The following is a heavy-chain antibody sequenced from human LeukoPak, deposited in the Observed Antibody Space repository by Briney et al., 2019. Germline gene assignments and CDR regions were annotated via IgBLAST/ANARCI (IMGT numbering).Heavy chain of an antibody. Sequence: PSETLSLTCAVYGGSFSGYYWNWIRQPPGKGLEWIGEINHSGSTNYNPSLKSRVTISVDTSKNQFSLKLSSVTAADTAVYYCARLRKSTIFGVVMTKHYYYYYMDVWGKGTTVTVSS. D-gene: IGHD3-3*01. CDR2: INHSGST. J-gene: IGHJ6*03. V-gene: IGHV4-34*01. CDR3: ARLRKSTIFGVVMTKHYYYYYMDV. CDR1: GGSFSGYY.